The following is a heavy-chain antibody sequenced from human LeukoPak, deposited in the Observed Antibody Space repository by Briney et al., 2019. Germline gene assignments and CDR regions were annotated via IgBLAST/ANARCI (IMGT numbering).Heavy chain of an antibody. D-gene: IGHD4-17*01. CDR1: GFTFSSYA. CDR2: ISGSGGST. J-gene: IGHJ4*02. CDR3: AEGYGDHIFLFDY. Sequence: GGSLRLSCTASGFTFSSYAMSWVRQAPGKGLEWVSAISGSGGSTYYADSVKGRFTISRDNSKNTLYLQVNSLRAEDTAVYYCAEGYGDHIFLFDYWGQGTLVTVSS. V-gene: IGHV3-23*01.